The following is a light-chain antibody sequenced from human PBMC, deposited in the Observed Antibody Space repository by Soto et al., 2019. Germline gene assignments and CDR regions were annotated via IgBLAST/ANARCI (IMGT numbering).Light chain of an antibody. V-gene: IGKV3-15*01. J-gene: IGKJ5*01. CDR1: QSVSSD. Sequence: EIVMTQSPATLSVSPGERATLSCRASQSVSSDLAWYPQKPGQAPRLLIYGASTRETGIRARFSGSGAGTEFTRTISSLEPEDFAVYYCQQYGGLLITFGQGTRLEIK. CDR2: GAS. CDR3: QQYGGLLIT.